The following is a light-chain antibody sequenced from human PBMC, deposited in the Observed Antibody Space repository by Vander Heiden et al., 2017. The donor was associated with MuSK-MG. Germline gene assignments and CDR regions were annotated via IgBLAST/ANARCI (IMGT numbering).Light chain of an antibody. J-gene: IGLJ2*01. V-gene: IGLV3-21*04. CDR1: NIGGKS. CDR2: YDI. Sequence: YVLTQPPSVSVAQGQTTRLTCGGDNIGGKSVHWYQQKPGQAPVLVMYYDIDRPSGIPERFSGSNSGNTATLTISRVEDGDEADYYCQVWDSSSDSVIFGGGTKLTVL. CDR3: QVWDSSSDSVI.